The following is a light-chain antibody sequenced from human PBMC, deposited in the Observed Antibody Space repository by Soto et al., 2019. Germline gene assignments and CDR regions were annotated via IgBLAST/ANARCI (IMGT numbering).Light chain of an antibody. J-gene: IGKJ1*01. V-gene: IGKV3-15*01. CDR1: QDISSN. CDR3: QQYDNWPRT. Sequence: EIVMTQSPTTPSVSPGERGTLSCRASQDISSNLAWYQQKPGQTPRLLIHGASTRATGIPARFSGSGSGTRFTLTIARLQSEDFAVYYCQQYDNWPRTFGQGTKVDIK. CDR2: GAS.